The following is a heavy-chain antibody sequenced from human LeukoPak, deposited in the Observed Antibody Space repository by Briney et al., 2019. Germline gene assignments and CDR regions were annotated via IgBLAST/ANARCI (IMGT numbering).Heavy chain of an antibody. V-gene: IGHV4-34*01. Sequence: PSETLSLTCAVYGGSFSGYYWTWLRQPPGKGLEWIGEINHRGSASYNTSLKSRVTISVDTSKNQFSLKLTSVTAADTAVYYCASPMAASATGRDAFDIWGQGTMVTVSS. D-gene: IGHD6-13*01. CDR1: GGSFSGYY. CDR2: INHRGSA. CDR3: ASPMAASATGRDAFDI. J-gene: IGHJ3*02.